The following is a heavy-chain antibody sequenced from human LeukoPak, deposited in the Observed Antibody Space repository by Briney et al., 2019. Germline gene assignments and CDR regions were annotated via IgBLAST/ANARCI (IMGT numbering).Heavy chain of an antibody. D-gene: IGHD6-13*01. CDR1: GFTFSSYA. CDR3: TKGDDSSTWYTFDI. Sequence: GGSLRLSCAASGFTFSSYATSWVRQAPGKGLEWVSTIGGSGGSTYYADSVKGRFTISRDNSKNTLYLQMNSLRDEDTAVYYCTKGDDSSTWYTFDIWGQGTMVTVSS. CDR2: IGGSGGST. V-gene: IGHV3-23*01. J-gene: IGHJ3*02.